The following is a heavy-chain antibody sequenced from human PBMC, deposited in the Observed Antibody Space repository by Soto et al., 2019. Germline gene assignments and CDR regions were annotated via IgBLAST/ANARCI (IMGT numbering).Heavy chain of an antibody. CDR2: IYTSGST. D-gene: IGHD1-26*01. CDR3: ARTVGASYYFDF. CDR1: GDSMTKYY. J-gene: IGHJ4*02. V-gene: IGHV4-4*07. Sequence: QVQLQESGPGLVKPSETLSLTCTVSGDSMTKYYWSWIRQPAGKGLEWIGRIYTSGSTNYHPSLKSRVTMSIDTSNNHFSLKLKSVTAADTAVYYCARTVGASYYFDFWGQRALVTVSS.